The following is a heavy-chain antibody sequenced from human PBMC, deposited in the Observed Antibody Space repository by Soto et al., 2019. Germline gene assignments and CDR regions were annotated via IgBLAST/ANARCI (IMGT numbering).Heavy chain of an antibody. CDR1: GYTSTSYA. D-gene: IGHD6-13*01. V-gene: IGHV1-3*01. J-gene: IGHJ6*02. CDR3: ARDELPGIAADVIDYYYYYGMDV. CDR2: INAGNGNT. Sequence: GASVKVSCKASGYTSTSYAMHWVRQAPGQRLEWMGWINAGNGNTKYSQKFQGRVTITRDTSASTAYMELSSLRSEDTAVYYCARDELPGIAADVIDYYYYYGMDVWGQGTTVTVSS.